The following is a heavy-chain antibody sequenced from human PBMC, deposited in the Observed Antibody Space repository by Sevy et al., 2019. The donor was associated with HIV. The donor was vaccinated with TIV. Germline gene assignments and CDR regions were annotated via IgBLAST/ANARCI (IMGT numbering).Heavy chain of an antibody. J-gene: IGHJ4*02. CDR3: VRDRPGGGTDVDY. Sequence: QSQTLSLTCVISGDSVSSDSATWNWIRQSPSRGLEWLGRTYYRSEWLYTYSASVKSRIIGNPDTSKNQFSLQLSSVTPDDTAIYYCVRDRPGGGTDVDYWGQGTLVTVSS. D-gene: IGHD2-15*01. CDR1: GDSVSSDSAT. CDR2: TYYRSEWLY. V-gene: IGHV6-1*01.